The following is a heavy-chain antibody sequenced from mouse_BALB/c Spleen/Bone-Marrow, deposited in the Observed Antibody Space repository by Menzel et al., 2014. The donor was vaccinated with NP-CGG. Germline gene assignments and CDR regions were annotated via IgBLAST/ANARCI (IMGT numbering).Heavy chain of an antibody. Sequence: QVQLQQPGAELVRPGVSVKISCKGSGYTFTDYAMHWVKQSHAESLEWIGVINTYFGDISYNQKFEGKATIAVDKTSRTVYMELARLTAEDSAIYYCARGYSNNYAMDYWGQGTSVTVSS. J-gene: IGHJ4*01. V-gene: IGHV1S137*01. CDR3: ARGYSNNYAMDY. CDR1: GYTFTDYA. D-gene: IGHD2-5*01. CDR2: INTYFGDI.